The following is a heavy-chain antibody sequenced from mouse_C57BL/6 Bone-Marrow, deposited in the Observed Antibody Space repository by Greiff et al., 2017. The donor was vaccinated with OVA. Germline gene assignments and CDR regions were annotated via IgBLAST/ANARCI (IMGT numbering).Heavy chain of an antibody. Sequence: VQLQQSGAELVMPGASVKLSCKASGYTFTSYWMHWVKQRPGQGLEWLGEIDPSDSYTNYNPTFKGKSTLTVDKSSSTDYMQLSSLTSEDSAVYYCARETLLLRAWFAYWGQGTLVTVSA. D-gene: IGHD1-1*01. J-gene: IGHJ3*01. CDR3: ARETLLLRAWFAY. CDR1: GYTFTSYW. V-gene: IGHV1-69*01. CDR2: IDPSDSYT.